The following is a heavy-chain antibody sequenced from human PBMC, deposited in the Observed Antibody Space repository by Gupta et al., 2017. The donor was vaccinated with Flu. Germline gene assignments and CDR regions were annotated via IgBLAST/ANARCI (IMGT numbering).Heavy chain of an antibody. CDR2: IYYSGGT. CDR1: GASISSGDYY. V-gene: IGHV4-30-4*01. Sequence: QVQLQESCPGLVKPSQTLSLTCTVSGASISSGDYYWSWIRQPPGKGLEWIGYIYYSGGTDYNPSLKSRVNMSVDTSKNQLSLKSRYVNGADTAVYYCARGVYEGNSAWSYWGQGTLVTVSS. D-gene: IGHD5-12*01. J-gene: IGHJ4*02. CDR3: ARGVYEGNSAWSY.